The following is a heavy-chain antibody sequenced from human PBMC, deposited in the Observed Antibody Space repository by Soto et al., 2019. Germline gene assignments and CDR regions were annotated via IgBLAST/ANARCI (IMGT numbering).Heavy chain of an antibody. J-gene: IGHJ6*02. Sequence: EVQLVESGGGLVQPGRSLRLSCAASGFTFDDYAMHWVRQAPGKGLEWVSGISWNSGSIGYADSVKGRFTISRDNAKNSLYLQMNSLRAEDTALYYCAKGTRYGRAYYDGMDVWGQGTTVTVSS. CDR2: ISWNSGSI. D-gene: IGHD1-26*01. CDR1: GFTFDDYA. CDR3: AKGTRYGRAYYDGMDV. V-gene: IGHV3-9*01.